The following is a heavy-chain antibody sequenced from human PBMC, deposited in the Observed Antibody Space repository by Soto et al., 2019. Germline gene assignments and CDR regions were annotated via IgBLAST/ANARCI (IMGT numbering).Heavy chain of an antibody. V-gene: IGHV3-23*01. CDR3: AKDAISMVRGVNNWFDP. D-gene: IGHD3-10*01. CDR1: GFTFSSYA. Sequence: EVQLLESGGGLVQPGGSLTLSCAASGFTFSSYAMTWVRQAPGKGLEWVSGISGGGGVSTYYADSVKGRFTISRDNSMNTLYLQMNRLRPEDTAVYYCAKDAISMVRGVNNWFDPWGQGTLVTVSS. J-gene: IGHJ5*02. CDR2: ISGGGGVST.